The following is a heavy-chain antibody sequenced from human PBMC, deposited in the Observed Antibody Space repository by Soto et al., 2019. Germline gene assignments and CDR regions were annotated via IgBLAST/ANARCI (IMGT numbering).Heavy chain of an antibody. CDR1: GHTFTSYG. Sequence: AAVQVSCKASGHTFTSYGIICVRQAPGQGLEWMGWISAYNGNTNYAQKLQGRVTMTTDTSTSTAYMELRSLRSDDTAVYYCARGGQWLVADAFDIWGQGTMVTVSS. D-gene: IGHD6-19*01. V-gene: IGHV1-18*04. J-gene: IGHJ3*02. CDR3: ARGGQWLVADAFDI. CDR2: ISAYNGNT.